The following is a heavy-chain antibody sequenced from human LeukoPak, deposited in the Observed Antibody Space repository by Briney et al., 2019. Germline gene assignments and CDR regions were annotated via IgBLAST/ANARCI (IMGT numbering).Heavy chain of an antibody. Sequence: GGSLRLSCAASGFTFSSYAMHWVRQAPGKRLEWVAVISYDGSNKYYADSVKGRFTISRDNSKNTLYLQMNSLRAEDTAVYYCARAAGDYSFNYYYYYGMDVWGQGTTVTVSS. CDR2: ISYDGSNK. CDR3: ARAAGDYSFNYYYYYGMDV. CDR1: GFTFSSYA. V-gene: IGHV3-30-3*01. J-gene: IGHJ6*02. D-gene: IGHD4-11*01.